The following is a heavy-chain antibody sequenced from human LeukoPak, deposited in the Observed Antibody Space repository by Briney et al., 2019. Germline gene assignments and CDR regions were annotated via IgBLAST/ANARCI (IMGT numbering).Heavy chain of an antibody. CDR3: AAESERWLLRS. J-gene: IGHJ4*02. CDR2: IYYRGTP. CDR1: GGSISSYY. V-gene: IGHV4-59*03. D-gene: IGHD6-19*01. Sequence: SETLSLTCTVSGGSISSYYWGWIRQPPGKGPEWVGQIYYRGTPNYNPSLKSRVTISIDTSKNQFSLKLNSVTAADTAVYYCAAESERWLLRSWGQGTLVTVSS.